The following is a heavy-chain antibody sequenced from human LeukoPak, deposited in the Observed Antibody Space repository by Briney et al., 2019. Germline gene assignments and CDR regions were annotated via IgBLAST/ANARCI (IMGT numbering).Heavy chain of an antibody. CDR3: TRAGGDFWSGYSYYYYGMDV. V-gene: IGHV1-18*01. CDR1: GYTFTSYG. Sequence: ASVKVSCKASGYTFTSYGISWVRQAPGQGLEWMGWISAYNSNTNYAQKLQGRVTMTTDTSTSTAYMELSSLRSEDTAVYYCTRAGGDFWSGYSYYYYGMDVWGQGTTVTVSS. D-gene: IGHD3-3*01. CDR2: ISAYNSNT. J-gene: IGHJ6*02.